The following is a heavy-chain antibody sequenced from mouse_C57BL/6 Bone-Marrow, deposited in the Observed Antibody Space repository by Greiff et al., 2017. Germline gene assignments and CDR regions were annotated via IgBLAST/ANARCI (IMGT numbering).Heavy chain of an antibody. CDR2: IDPENGDT. D-gene: IGHD1-1*01. CDR1: GFNIKDDY. J-gene: IGHJ4*01. CDR3: TSFITTVVATEAMNY. V-gene: IGHV14-4*01. Sequence: EVQLQESGAELVRPGASVKLSCTASGFNIKDDYMHWVKQRPEQGLEWIGWIDPENGDTEYASKFQGKATITADTSSNPAYLQLSSLTSEDTAVXYCTSFITTVVATEAMNYWGQGPSATVPS.